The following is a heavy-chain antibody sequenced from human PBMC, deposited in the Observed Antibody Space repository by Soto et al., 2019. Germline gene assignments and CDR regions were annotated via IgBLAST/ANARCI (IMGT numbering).Heavy chain of an antibody. D-gene: IGHD6-19*01. V-gene: IGHV3-33*01. CDR1: GFTFSSYG. J-gene: IGHJ5*02. Sequence: QVQLVESGGGVVQPGRSLRLSCAASGFTFSSYGMHWVRQAPGKGLEWVAGIWYDGSNKYYADSVKGRFTISRDKSKNTLYMQLNSLRAEDTAVYYCARDHGRAQWLVRFDPWSQGNLVTVSS. CDR3: ARDHGRAQWLVRFDP. CDR2: IWYDGSNK.